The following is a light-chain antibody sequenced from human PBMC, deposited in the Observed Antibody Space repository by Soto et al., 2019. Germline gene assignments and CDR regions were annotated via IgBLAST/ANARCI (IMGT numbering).Light chain of an antibody. CDR2: GAS. Sequence: EIVLTQSPDTLSLSPGERATLSCRASQSISNSYIAWYQQKPGQAPRLLIYGASSRATGIPDRFSGSGSGTDFTLPISRLEPEEFAVFYCKQYGSSPWTFGQGTKVEIK. V-gene: IGKV3-20*01. CDR1: QSISNSY. J-gene: IGKJ1*01. CDR3: KQYGSSPWT.